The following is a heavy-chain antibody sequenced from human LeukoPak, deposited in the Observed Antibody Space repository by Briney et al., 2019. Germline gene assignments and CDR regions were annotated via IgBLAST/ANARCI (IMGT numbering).Heavy chain of an antibody. J-gene: IGHJ6*03. V-gene: IGHV4-34*01. Sequence: SETLSLTCAVYGGSFSGYYWSWIRQPPGKGLEWIGEINHSGSTNYNPSLKSRVTISVDTSKNQFSLRLSSVTAADTAVYYCARSQAAADGYYYYYMDVWGKGTTVTVSS. CDR1: GGSFSGYY. CDR3: ARSQAAADGYYYYYMDV. D-gene: IGHD6-13*01. CDR2: INHSGST.